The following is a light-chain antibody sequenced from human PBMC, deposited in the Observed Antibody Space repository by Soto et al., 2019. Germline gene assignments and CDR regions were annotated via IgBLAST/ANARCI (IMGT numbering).Light chain of an antibody. J-gene: IGLJ1*01. CDR3: AAWDDSLNGFYV. CDR2: SNN. V-gene: IGLV1-44*01. CDR1: SSNIGSNT. Sequence: QSALTQPPSASGTPGQRVTISCSGSSSNIGSNTVNWYQQLPGTAPKLLIYSNNQRPSGVPDRFSGSKSGTSASLAISGLQSEDEAVYYCAAWDDSLNGFYVFGTGTKSPS.